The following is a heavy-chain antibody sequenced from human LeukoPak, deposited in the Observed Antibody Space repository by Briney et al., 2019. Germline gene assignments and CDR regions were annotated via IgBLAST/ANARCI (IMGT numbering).Heavy chain of an antibody. CDR1: GFTFSGYA. D-gene: IGHD3-3*01. V-gene: IGHV3-23*01. Sequence: GGSLRLSCAASGFTFSGYAMSWVRQAPGKGLEWVSVISGSGGSTYYADSVKGRFTISRDNSKNTLYLQMNSLRAEDTAVYYCAKGNYYDFWSGYGPGYFDYWGQGTLVTVSS. CDR2: ISGSGGST. CDR3: AKGNYYDFWSGYGPGYFDY. J-gene: IGHJ4*02.